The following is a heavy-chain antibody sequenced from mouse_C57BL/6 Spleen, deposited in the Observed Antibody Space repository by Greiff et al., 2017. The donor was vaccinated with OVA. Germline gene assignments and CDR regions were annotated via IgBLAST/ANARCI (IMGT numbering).Heavy chain of an antibody. V-gene: IGHV1-59*01. J-gene: IGHJ1*03. D-gene: IGHD1-1*01. CDR1: GYTFTSYW. Sequence: VKLVESGAELAKPGTSVKLSCKASGYTFTSYWMHWVKQRPGQGLEWIGVIDPSDSYTNYNQKFKGKATLTVDTSSSTAYMQLSSLTSEDSAVYYCARRGYGSSYGYFDVWGTGTTVTVSS. CDR2: IDPSDSYT. CDR3: ARRGYGSSYGYFDV.